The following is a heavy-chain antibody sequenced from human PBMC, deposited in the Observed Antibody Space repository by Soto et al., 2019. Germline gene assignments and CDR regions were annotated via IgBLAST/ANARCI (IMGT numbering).Heavy chain of an antibody. CDR3: GAGGGGGGY. CDR1: GFTVSNNY. Sequence: EVQLVESGGGLIQPGGSLRLSCAVSGFTVSNNYMSWVRQAPGKGLEGVSVIYSGGYTAYGDSVKGRFTISRDNSKNTLSLQMDGLRAADTALFYGGAGGGGGGYWGQGTLVTVSS. D-gene: IGHD3-10*01. V-gene: IGHV3-53*01. J-gene: IGHJ4*02. CDR2: IYSGGYT.